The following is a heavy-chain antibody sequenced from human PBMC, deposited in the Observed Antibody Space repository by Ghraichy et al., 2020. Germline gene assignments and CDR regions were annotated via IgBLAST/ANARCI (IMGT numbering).Heavy chain of an antibody. CDR2: ISSSSSTI. CDR3: ARGERIQLWLRPPDY. J-gene: IGHJ4*02. V-gene: IGHV3-48*02. Sequence: GSLRLSCAASGFTFSSYSMNWVRQAPGKGLEWVSYISSSSSTIYYADSVKGRFTISRDNAKNSLYLQMNSLRDEDTAVYYCARGERIQLWLRPPDYWGQGTRVTISS. CDR1: GFTFSSYS. D-gene: IGHD5-18*01.